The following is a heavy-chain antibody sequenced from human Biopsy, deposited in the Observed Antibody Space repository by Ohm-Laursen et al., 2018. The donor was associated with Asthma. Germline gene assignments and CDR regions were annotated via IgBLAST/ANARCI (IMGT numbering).Heavy chain of an antibody. CDR3: ARWGSFGFDY. J-gene: IGHJ4*02. Sequence: TLSLTCGLSSGSGGYMRSGNYYWSWIRQHPGKGLEWIGYIYYSGSTYYNPSLKSRVTISVDTSKNQFSLNLSSVTAADTAVYYCARWGSFGFDYWGQGTLVTVSS. CDR1: GGYMRSGNYY. CDR2: IYYSGST. D-gene: IGHD7-27*01. V-gene: IGHV4-31*02.